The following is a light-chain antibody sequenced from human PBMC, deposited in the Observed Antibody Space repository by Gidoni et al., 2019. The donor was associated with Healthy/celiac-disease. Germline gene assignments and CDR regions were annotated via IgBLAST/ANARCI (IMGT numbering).Light chain of an antibody. CDR3: QHSYSSPFS. Sequence: DIQMTQSPSSLSASVGDRVTITCRASQRISSYLNCYQQKPGKAPQFLIYASSSLQSGVPSRFSGSGSGTDFTLTISSLLPEYFATYYCQHSYSSPFSFGPGTKLEIK. CDR1: QRISSY. J-gene: IGKJ2*03. V-gene: IGKV1-39*01. CDR2: ASS.